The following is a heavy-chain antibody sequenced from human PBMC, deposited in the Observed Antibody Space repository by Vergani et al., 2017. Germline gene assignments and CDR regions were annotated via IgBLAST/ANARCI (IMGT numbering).Heavy chain of an antibody. CDR3: AKEKLAVGGTPPDY. CDR2: IKFPPGEI. D-gene: IGHD6-19*01. V-gene: IGHV3-21*06. CDR1: GFNFPSFT. J-gene: IGHJ4*02. Sequence: EAYLVQSGGGLVTPGGSLRLSCAASGFNFPSFTMNWVRQAPGRGLEWISSIKFPPGEIFYADSVKGRFTISRDNSKNTLSLQMNSLRAEDTAVYYCAKEKLAVGGTPPDYWGQGTLVTVSS.